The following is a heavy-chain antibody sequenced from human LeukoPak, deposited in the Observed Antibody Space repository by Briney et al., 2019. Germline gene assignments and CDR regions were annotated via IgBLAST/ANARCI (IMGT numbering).Heavy chain of an antibody. CDR3: AREGSGGWYFENYWFDP. J-gene: IGHJ5*02. V-gene: IGHV3-7*01. D-gene: IGHD6-19*01. Sequence: DSVKGRFTISRDNSKNTLYLQMNSLRAEDTAVYYCAREGSGGWYFENYWFDPWGQGTLVTVSS.